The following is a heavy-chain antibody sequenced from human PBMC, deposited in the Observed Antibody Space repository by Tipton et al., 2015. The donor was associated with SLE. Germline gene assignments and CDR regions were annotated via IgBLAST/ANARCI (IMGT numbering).Heavy chain of an antibody. Sequence: LRLSCAVSGGSISSGGYSWSWIRQPPGRGLEWIGYIYYSGSTNYNPSLKSRVTISVDTSKNQFSLKLSSVTAADTAVYYCARLRYFDWLLDYWGQGTLVTVSS. J-gene: IGHJ4*02. V-gene: IGHV4-61*08. CDR2: IYYSGST. CDR1: GGSISSGGYS. D-gene: IGHD3-9*01. CDR3: ARLRYFDWLLDY.